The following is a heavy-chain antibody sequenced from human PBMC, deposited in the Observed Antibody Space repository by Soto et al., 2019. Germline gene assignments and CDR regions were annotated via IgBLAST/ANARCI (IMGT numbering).Heavy chain of an antibody. CDR1: GFSLTTDGEG. Sequence: QITLKESGPTLVKSTQPLTLTCTFSGFSLTTDGEGVGWVRQSPGEPLEWLALIYWDDDERYSPSLKTRLTITKDISRNQVVLVMTSMEPVDTGTYFCAHSRNLITEDAQVGDFDYWGQGT. CDR2: IYWDDDE. V-gene: IGHV2-5*02. CDR3: AHSRNLITEDAQVGDFDY. D-gene: IGHD1-26*01. J-gene: IGHJ4*02.